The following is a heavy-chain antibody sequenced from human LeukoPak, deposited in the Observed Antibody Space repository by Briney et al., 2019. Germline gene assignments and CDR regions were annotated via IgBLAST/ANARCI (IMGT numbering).Heavy chain of an antibody. V-gene: IGHV3-23*01. CDR2: ISGSGDST. CDR3: AKSSPPPLRY. Sequence: GGSLRLSCVASGFTLRSYVMNWVRQTPGKGLEWVSSISGSGDSTFYADSVKGRFSISRDNSKNTLYLQVNGLRTEDTAVYYCAKSSPPPLRYWGQGTLVTVSS. CDR1: GFTLRSYV. J-gene: IGHJ4*02.